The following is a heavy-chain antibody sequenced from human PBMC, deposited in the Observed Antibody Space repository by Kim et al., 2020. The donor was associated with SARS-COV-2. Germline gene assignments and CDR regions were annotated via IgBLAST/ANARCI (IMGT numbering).Heavy chain of an antibody. CDR2: IYYSGST. V-gene: IGHV4-39*07. Sequence: SETLSLTCTVSGGSISSSSYYWGWIRQPPGKGLEWIGSIYYSGSTYYNPSLKSRVTISVDTSKNQFSLKLSSVTAADTAVYYCAKNGRGYSYVDYWGQGT. CDR1: GGSISSSSYY. J-gene: IGHJ4*02. CDR3: AKNGRGYSYVDY. D-gene: IGHD5-18*01.